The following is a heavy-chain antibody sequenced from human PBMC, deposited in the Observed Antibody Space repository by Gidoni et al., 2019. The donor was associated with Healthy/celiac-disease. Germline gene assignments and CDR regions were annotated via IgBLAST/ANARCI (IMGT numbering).Heavy chain of an antibody. V-gene: IGHV4-34*01. D-gene: IGHD3-10*01. Sequence: QVQLQQWGAGLLKPSETLSLTCAVYGGSFSGYYWSWIRQPPGQGLEWIGEINHSGSTNYNPSLKSRVTISVDTSKNQFSLKLSSVTAADTAVYYCASGGKKGTYYYGSGSYYNGPPKRTEHFDYWGQGTLVTVSS. J-gene: IGHJ4*02. CDR1: GGSFSGYY. CDR3: ASGGKKGTYYYGSGSYYNGPPKRTEHFDY. CDR2: INHSGST.